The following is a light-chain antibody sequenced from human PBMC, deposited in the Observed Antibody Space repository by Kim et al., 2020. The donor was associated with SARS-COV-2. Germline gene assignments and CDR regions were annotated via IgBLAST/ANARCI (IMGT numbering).Light chain of an antibody. CDR1: NNNVGNQG. CDR3: SAWDSSLNVWV. CDR2: RNN. J-gene: IGLJ3*02. V-gene: IGLV10-54*04. Sequence: LTQPPSVSKGLGQTATLTCTGNNNNVGNQGAAWLQQHQGHPPKLLSYRNNNRPSGISERFSASRSGDTASLTITGLQPEDETDYYCSAWDSSLNVWVFGGGIQLTVL.